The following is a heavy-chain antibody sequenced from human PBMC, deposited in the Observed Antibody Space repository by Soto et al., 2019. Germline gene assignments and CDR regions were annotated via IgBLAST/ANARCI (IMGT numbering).Heavy chain of an antibody. CDR2: MYYSEST. V-gene: IGHV4-31*03. D-gene: IGHD2-15*01. Sequence: SETLSLTCTVSGGSITTGGYYWSWIRQLPGKGLEWIGHMYYSESTYYNPSLKSRVSISLDTSKNQFSLKLSFVTAADTAMYYCARTKCSGGSCYSWSLDYWGQGTPVTVSS. CDR3: ARTKCSGGSCYSWSLDY. J-gene: IGHJ4*02. CDR1: GGSITTGGYY.